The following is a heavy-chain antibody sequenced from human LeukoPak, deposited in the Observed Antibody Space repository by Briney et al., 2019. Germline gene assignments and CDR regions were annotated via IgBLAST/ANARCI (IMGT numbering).Heavy chain of an antibody. CDR3: ARTRFLGKKAFDI. J-gene: IGHJ3*02. D-gene: IGHD3-3*01. CDR1: GYSISSGYY. V-gene: IGHV4-38-2*02. CDR2: INHSGST. Sequence: KTSETLSLTCTVSGYSISSGYYWGWIRQPPGKGLEWIGEINHSGSTNYNPSLKSRVTISVDTSKNQFSLKLSSVTAADTAVYYCARTRFLGKKAFDIWGQGTMVTVSS.